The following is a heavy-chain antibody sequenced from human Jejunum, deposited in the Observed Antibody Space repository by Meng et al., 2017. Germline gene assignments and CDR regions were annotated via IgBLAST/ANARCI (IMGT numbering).Heavy chain of an antibody. J-gene: IGHJ4*02. Sequence: HLVQSGSEVEKPGATLTVSFKASGDNFGNNYMDCLRQAPGQELEWMGWISSYSGNTNYAQKVQCRVTLTTDTSTTTAYMELRSLRSDDTAVYYCARSRDYAHDYWGQGTLVTVSS. CDR2: ISSYSGNT. V-gene: IGHV1-18*01. D-gene: IGHD4-17*01. CDR1: GDNFGNNY. CDR3: ARSRDYAHDY.